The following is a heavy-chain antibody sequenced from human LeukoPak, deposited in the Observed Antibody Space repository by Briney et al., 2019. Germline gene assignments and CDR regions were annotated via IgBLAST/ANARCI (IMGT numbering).Heavy chain of an antibody. CDR1: GGTFISYA. J-gene: IGHJ4*02. Sequence: GASVKVSCKASGGTFISYAISWVRQAPGQGLEWMGGIIPIFGTANYAQKFQGRVTITADESTSTAYMELSSLRSEDTAVYYCASAAYYYGSGSYDNVFQLQFDYWGQGTLVTVSS. V-gene: IGHV1-69*13. CDR2: IIPIFGTA. CDR3: ASAAYYYGSGSYDNVFQLQFDY. D-gene: IGHD3-10*01.